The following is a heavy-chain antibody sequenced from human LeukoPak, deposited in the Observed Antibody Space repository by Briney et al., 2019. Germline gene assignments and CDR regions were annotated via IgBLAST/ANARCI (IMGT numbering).Heavy chain of an antibody. J-gene: IGHJ4*02. CDR2: INPSGGST. CDR1: GYTFTSYY. D-gene: IGHD6-6*01. CDR3: ARTAARRFDY. V-gene: IGHV1-46*01. Sequence: GASVKVSCKASGYTFTSYYMHWVRQAPGQGLEWMGIINPSGGSTTYAQKFQGRVTMTRDTSTSTVYMELSSLRSDDTAVYYCARTAARRFDYWGQGTLVTVSP.